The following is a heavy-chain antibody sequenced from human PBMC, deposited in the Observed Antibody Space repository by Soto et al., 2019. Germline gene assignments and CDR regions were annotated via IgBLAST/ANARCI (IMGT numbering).Heavy chain of an antibody. CDR3: ARQTDGGRFDY. V-gene: IGHV5-51*01. Sequence: GESLKISFKGSGYNFNYGIGWVRQMPGKGLEWMGIINPGDSGTRYNPSFQGQATFSVDKSISTAYLQWGSLKASDTAIYYCARQTDGGRFDYWGQGTLVTVSS. CDR1: GYNFNYG. CDR2: INPGDSGT. D-gene: IGHD2-15*01. J-gene: IGHJ4*02.